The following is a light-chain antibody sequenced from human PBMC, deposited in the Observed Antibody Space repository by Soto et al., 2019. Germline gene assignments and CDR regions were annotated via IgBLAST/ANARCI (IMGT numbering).Light chain of an antibody. CDR1: QSISRY. J-gene: IGKJ5*01. CDR2: AAS. CDR3: QQRSSSPLT. V-gene: IGKV3-11*01. Sequence: DIVLTQSPATLSLSPGERATLSCRASQSISRYLAWYQQKPGQAPKLLIYAASSRATGIPARFSGSGSGTDFTLTISSLEPEDFAVYYCQQRSSSPLTFGEGTRLVIK.